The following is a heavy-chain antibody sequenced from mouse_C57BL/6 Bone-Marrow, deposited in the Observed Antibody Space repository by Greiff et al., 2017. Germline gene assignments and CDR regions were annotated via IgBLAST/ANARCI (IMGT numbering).Heavy chain of an antibody. V-gene: IGHV1-72*01. CDR1: GYTFTSYW. CDR3: AKDPSAYGYDEVY. D-gene: IGHD2-2*01. J-gene: IGHJ2*01. Sequence: QVQLQQSGAELVKPGASVKLSCKASGYTFTSYWMHWVKQRPGRGLEWIGRIDPNRGGTKYNEKFKSKATLTVDKPSSTAYMQLGSLTSADSAVYYCAKDPSAYGYDEVYWGQGTTLTVSA. CDR2: IDPNRGGT.